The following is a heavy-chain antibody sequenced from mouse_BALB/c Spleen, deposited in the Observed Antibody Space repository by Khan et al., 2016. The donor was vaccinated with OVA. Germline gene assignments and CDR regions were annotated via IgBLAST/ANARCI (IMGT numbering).Heavy chain of an antibody. CDR3: ARSGDGYYRWYFDV. CDR1: GYAFTNYL. CDR2: TNPGSGGS. D-gene: IGHD2-3*01. Sequence: QVQLQQSGAELVRPGTSVKVSCKASGYAFTNYLIEWVKQRPGQGLEWIGLTNPGSGGSNYNENFKGKATLTTDKSSSTAYMQLSSLTSDDSAVYCGARSGDGYYRWYFDVWGAGTTVTVSS. V-gene: IGHV1-54*03. J-gene: IGHJ1*01.